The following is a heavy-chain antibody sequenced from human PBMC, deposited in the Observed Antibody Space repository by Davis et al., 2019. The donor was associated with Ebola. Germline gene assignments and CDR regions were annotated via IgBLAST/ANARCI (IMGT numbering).Heavy chain of an antibody. V-gene: IGHV4-30-4*01. CDR2: IYYSGST. D-gene: IGHD1-7*01. CDR3: ARGNWNWGY. J-gene: IGHJ4*02. Sequence: PSETLSLTCTVSGGSISSGDYYWSWFHQPPGKGLEWIGYIYYSGSTYSNPSPKSQVTISVDTSKNQFSLKLSSVTAADTAVYYCARGNWNWGYWGQGTLVTVSS. CDR1: GGSISSGDYY.